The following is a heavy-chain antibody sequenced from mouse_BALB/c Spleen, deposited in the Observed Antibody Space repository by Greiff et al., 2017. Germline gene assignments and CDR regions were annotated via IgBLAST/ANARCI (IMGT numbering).Heavy chain of an antibody. D-gene: IGHD1-1*01. CDR1: GFTFSSYG. Sequence: EVQLVESGGDLVKPGGSLKLSCAASGFTFSSYGMSWVRQTPDKRLEWVATISSGGSYTYYPDSVKGRFTISRDNAKNTLYLQMSSLKSEDTAMYYCARHYYGSRYFDYWGQGTTLTVSS. J-gene: IGHJ2*01. CDR2: ISSGGSYT. CDR3: ARHYYGSRYFDY. V-gene: IGHV5-6*01.